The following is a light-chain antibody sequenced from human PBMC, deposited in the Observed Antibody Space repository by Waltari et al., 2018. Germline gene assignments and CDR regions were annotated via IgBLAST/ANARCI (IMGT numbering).Light chain of an antibody. Sequence: TQSPLSLPVSPGEPASISCTGTSSDVGGYKYVSWYQQHPGKGPKVLIYDVSKRPPGVPDRFSGLQAEDEADYHCCSYAGNHVWVFGGGTKLTVL. V-gene: IGLV2-11*01. CDR3: CSYAGNHVWV. CDR1: SSDVGGYKY. J-gene: IGLJ3*02. CDR2: DVS.